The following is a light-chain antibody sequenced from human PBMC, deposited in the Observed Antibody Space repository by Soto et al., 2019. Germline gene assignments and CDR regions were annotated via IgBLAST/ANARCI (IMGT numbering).Light chain of an antibody. CDR2: GAS. Sequence: EIVMTQSPATLSVSPGERATLSCRASQSVSSNLAWYQQKPGQAPRLLIYGASSRATGIPDRFSGSGSETDFTLTISRLEPEDFAVYYCQQYGSSPWTFGQGTKVDIK. J-gene: IGKJ1*01. CDR1: QSVSSN. V-gene: IGKV3-20*01. CDR3: QQYGSSPWT.